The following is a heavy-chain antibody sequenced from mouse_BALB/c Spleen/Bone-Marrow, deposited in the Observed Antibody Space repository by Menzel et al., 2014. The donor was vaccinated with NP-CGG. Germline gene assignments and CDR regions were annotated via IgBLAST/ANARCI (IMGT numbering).Heavy chain of an antibody. V-gene: IGHV5-6-4*01. CDR1: GFTFSSYT. CDR3: TRDAMDY. CDR2: ISSGGSYT. J-gene: IGHJ4*01. Sequence: EVKLMEPGGGLVKPGGSLKLSCAASGFTFSSYTMSWVRQTPEKRLEWVATISSGGSYTYYPDSVKGRFTISRDNAKNTLYLQMSSLKSEDTAMYYCTRDAMDYWGQGTSVTVSS.